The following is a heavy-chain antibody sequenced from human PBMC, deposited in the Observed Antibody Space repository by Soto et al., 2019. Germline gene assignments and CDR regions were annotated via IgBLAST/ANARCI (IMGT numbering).Heavy chain of an antibody. D-gene: IGHD2-15*01. CDR1: GFSFSDAW. J-gene: IGHJ5*02. CDR3: TTDLWRIAVVVGSTGYFNP. Sequence: PGGYLRLSCAASGFSFSDAWMSWVRQAPGKGLDWVGRIKSKSDGGTTEYAAPVRGRFTISRDDSKNTLYLQMNSLKTEDTAVYYCTTDLWRIAVVVGSTGYFNPWGQGT. V-gene: IGHV3-15*01. CDR2: IKSKSDGGTT.